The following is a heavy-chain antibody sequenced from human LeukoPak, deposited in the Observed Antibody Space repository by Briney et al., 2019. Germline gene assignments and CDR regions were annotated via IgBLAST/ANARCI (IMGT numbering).Heavy chain of an antibody. Sequence: PGGSLRLSCAASGFTFSSYEMNWVRQAPGKGLEWVSYISSSGSTIYYADSVKGRFTISRDNAKNSLYLQMNSLRAEDTAVYYCARRYCSSTSCYYDPLWFGELAPLDYWGQGTLVTVSS. CDR3: ARRYCSSTSCYYDPLWFGELAPLDY. CDR1: GFTFSSYE. J-gene: IGHJ4*02. D-gene: IGHD2-2*01. CDR2: ISSSGSTI. V-gene: IGHV3-48*03.